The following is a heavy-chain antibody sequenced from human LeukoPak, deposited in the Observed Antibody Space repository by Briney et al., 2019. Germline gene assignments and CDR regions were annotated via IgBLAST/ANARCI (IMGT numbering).Heavy chain of an antibody. V-gene: IGHV1-18*01. CDR3: ATLSGGQVSGTSSPARKRRMLLPPTAVPSGPTYYYYMDV. CDR1: GYTLTSYG. CDR2: ISGYNGDT. D-gene: IGHD3-22*01. Sequence: ASVKVSCKASGYTLTSYGISWVRQAPGQGLEWMGWISGYNGDTNYAQKFQGRVTMTTDTSTSTAYLDLRSLRSDDTAVYYCATLSGGQVSGTSSPARKRRMLLPPTAVPSGPTYYYYMDVWGKGTTVTVSS. J-gene: IGHJ6*03.